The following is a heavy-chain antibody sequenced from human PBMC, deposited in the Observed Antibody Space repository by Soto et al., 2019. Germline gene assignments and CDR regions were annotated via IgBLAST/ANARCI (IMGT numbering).Heavy chain of an antibody. J-gene: IGHJ4*02. CDR1: GFTFSSYA. V-gene: IGHV3-30-3*01. CDR2: ISYDGSNK. CDR3: ARARGVLVPAATYFFDY. Sequence: QVQLVESGGGVVQPGRSLRLSCAASGFTFSSYAMHWVRQAPGKGLEWVAVISYDGSNKYYADSVKGRFTISRDNSKNXXYLQMNSLRAEDTAVYYCARARGVLVPAATYFFDYWGQGTLVTVSS. D-gene: IGHD2-2*01.